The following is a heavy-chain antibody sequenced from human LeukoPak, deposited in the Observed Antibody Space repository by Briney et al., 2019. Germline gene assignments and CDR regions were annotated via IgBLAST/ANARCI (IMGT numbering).Heavy chain of an antibody. CDR3: ARDRTAVASGHNWFDP. D-gene: IGHD6-19*01. Sequence: VSVKVSCKASGYTFTSYYMHWVRQAPGQGLEWMGIINPSGGSTSYAQKFQGRVTMTRDTSTSTVYMELSSLRSEDTAVYYCARDRTAVASGHNWFDPWGQGTLVTVSS. V-gene: IGHV1-46*01. CDR2: INPSGGST. J-gene: IGHJ5*02. CDR1: GYTFTSYY.